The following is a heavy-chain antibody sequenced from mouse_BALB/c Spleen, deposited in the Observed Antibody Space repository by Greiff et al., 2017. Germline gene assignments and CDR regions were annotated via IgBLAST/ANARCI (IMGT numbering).Heavy chain of an antibody. D-gene: IGHD1-1*01. CDR1: GYSITSGYY. J-gene: IGHJ3*01. V-gene: IGHV3-6*02. Sequence: EVKLEESGPGLVKPSQSLSLTCSVTGYSITSGYYWNWIRQFPGNKLEWMGYISYDGSNNYNPSLKNRISITRDTSKNQFFLKLNSVTTEDTATYYCAHSTVVATGFDYWGQGTLVTVSA. CDR2: ISYDGSN. CDR3: AHSTVVATGFDY.